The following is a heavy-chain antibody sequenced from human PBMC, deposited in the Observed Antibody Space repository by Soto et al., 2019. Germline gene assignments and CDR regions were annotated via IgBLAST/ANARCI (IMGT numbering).Heavy chain of an antibody. CDR1: GYTFTSYG. J-gene: IGHJ6*02. CDR2: ISAYNGNT. V-gene: IGHV1-18*01. CDR3: PRVKYYASGSYYHYHMDV. D-gene: IGHD3-10*01. Sequence: QVQLVQSGAEVKKPGASVKVSCKASGYTFTSYGISWVRQAPGQGLEWMGWISAYNGNTNYAQKLQGRVTMTTDASTSTAYMELRSMRSHGTAVYYCPRVKYYASGSYYHYHMDVWGQGTTVTVSS.